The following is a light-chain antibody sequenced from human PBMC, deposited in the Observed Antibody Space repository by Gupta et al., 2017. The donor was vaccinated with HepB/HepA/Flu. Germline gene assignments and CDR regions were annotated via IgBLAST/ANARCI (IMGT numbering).Light chain of an antibody. CDR2: KAS. Sequence: DLQMTQSPSTLSASVGDRVTITCRASQSISSWLAWYQQKPGKAPKLLISKASSLESGVSPRFSGSGSGTEFTLTISSLQPDDFATYYCQQSDSYSTFGEGTKVKIK. V-gene: IGKV1-5*03. CDR3: QQSDSYST. CDR1: QSISSW. J-gene: IGKJ1*01.